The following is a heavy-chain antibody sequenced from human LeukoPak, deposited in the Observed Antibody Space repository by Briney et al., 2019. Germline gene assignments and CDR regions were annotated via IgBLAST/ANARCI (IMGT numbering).Heavy chain of an antibody. J-gene: IGHJ4*02. D-gene: IGHD3-10*01. CDR1: GFTLRTYD. Sequence: GESLRLSCAASGFTLRTYDMHWIRQVPGKGLEWVSLIGLDGDTHYPDSVKGRFTISRDNAKNSLFLQMNSLRAEDTALYCATADYYGSGRGGVSPSDHWGQGTLVTVSS. CDR2: IGLDGDT. CDR3: TADYYGSGRGGVSPSDH. V-gene: IGHV3-13*01.